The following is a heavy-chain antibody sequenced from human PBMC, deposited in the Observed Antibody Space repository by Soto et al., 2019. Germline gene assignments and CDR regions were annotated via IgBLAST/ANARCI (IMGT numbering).Heavy chain of an antibody. J-gene: IGHJ5*02. Sequence: PSETLSLSCTVSGGSISIYYWSWIRQPPGKGLEWIGSIYYSGSTYYNPSLKSRVTISVDTSKNQFSLKLSSVTAADTAVYYYATQEVGGSYVYTFDPWGQGTLVTVSS. V-gene: IGHV4-59*05. D-gene: IGHD1-26*01. CDR1: GGSISIYY. CDR2: IYYSGST. CDR3: ATQEVGGSYVYTFDP.